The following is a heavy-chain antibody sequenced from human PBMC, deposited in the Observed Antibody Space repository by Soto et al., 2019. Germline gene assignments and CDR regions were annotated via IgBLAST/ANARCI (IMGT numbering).Heavy chain of an antibody. J-gene: IGHJ4*02. CDR1: GFNFRSYW. CDR2: INVDGSMT. V-gene: IGHV3-74*01. Sequence: EVQLEESGGGLVQPGGSLRLSCAASGFNFRSYWMHWVRQAPGKGLMWVSRINVDGSMTHYADSVKGRFTISRDNAKTALYLQMNSLRAEDTAVYYCARGYRDYWGQGTLVTVSS. D-gene: IGHD3-16*02. CDR3: ARGYRDY.